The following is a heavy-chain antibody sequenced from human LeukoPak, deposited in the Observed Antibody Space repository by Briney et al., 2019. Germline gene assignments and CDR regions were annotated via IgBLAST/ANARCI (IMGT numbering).Heavy chain of an antibody. V-gene: IGHV4-59*01. D-gene: IGHD2-2*01. J-gene: IGHJ3*02. CDR3: ARGPQLPDAFDI. Sequence: SETLSLTCTVSGGSISSYYWSWIRQPPGKGLEWIGYIYYSGSTNYNPSLKGRVTISVDTSKNQFSLKLSSVTAADTAVYYCARGPQLPDAFDIWGQGTMVTVSS. CDR1: GGSISSYY. CDR2: IYYSGST.